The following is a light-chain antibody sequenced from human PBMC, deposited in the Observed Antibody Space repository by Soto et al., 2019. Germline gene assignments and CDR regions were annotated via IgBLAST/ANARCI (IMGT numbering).Light chain of an antibody. J-gene: IGLJ3*02. CDR3: CSHAGGGTLV. Sequence: QSALTQPASVSGSPGQSISVSCTGTSSDVGKYKFVSWYQQHPGKAPKLLIYEGTTRPSGVSNRFSGSKSGNTASLTISGLQAEDEADYYCCSHAGGGTLVFGGGTKLTVL. V-gene: IGLV2-23*01. CDR2: EGT. CDR1: SSDVGKYKF.